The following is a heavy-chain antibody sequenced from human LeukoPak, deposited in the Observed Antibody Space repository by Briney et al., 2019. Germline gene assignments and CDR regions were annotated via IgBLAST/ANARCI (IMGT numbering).Heavy chain of an antibody. V-gene: IGHV3-21*01. J-gene: IGHJ4*02. D-gene: IGHD2-2*01. CDR3: ARDEPYCSSTSCPLRY. Sequence: GRSLRLSCAASGFTFSSYEMNWVRQAPGTGLKWVSSISSSSYIYYADSVKGRFTISRDNAKNSLYLQMNSLRAEDTAVYYCARDEPYCSSTSCPLRYWGQGTLVTVSS. CDR2: ISSSSYI. CDR1: GFTFSSYE.